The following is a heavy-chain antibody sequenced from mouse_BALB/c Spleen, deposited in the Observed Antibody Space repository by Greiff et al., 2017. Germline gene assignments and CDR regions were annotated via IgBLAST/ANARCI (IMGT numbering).Heavy chain of an antibody. D-gene: IGHD2-12*01. CDR1: GFTFSDYY. Sequence: EVQLVESGGGLVKPGGSLKLSCAASGFTFSDYYMYWVRQTPEKRLEWVATISDGGSYTYYPDSVKGRFTISRDNAKNNLYLQMSSLKSEDTAMYYCARDYDAPFAYWGQGTLVTVSA. CDR2: ISDGGSYT. CDR3: ARDYDAPFAY. V-gene: IGHV5-4*02. J-gene: IGHJ3*01.